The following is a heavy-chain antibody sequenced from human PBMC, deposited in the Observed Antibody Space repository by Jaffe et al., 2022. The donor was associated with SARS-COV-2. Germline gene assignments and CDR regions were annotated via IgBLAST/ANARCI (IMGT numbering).Heavy chain of an antibody. J-gene: IGHJ4*02. CDR3: ARVPRIAVADPSYYFDY. CDR1: GGSISSSNW. Sequence: QVQLQESGPGLVKPSGTLSLTCAVSGGSISSSNWWSWVRQPPGKGLEWIGEIYHSGSTNYNPSLKSRVTISVDKSKNQFSLKLSSVTAADTAVYYCARVPRIAVADPSYYFDYWGQGTLVTVSS. D-gene: IGHD6-19*01. V-gene: IGHV4-4*02. CDR2: IYHSGST.